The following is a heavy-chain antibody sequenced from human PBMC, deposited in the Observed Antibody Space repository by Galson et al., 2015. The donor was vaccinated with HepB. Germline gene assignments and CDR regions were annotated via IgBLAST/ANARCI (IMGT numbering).Heavy chain of an antibody. CDR3: ARRVTTSWYLDL. CDR1: GYTFTRYA. Sequence: SVKVSCKASGYTFTRYAMNWVRQAPGQGLEWMGWINTNTGNPTYAQGFAGRFAFSLDTSVSTAYLQINSLKAEDTAVYYCARRVTTSWYLDLWGQGTLVTVSS. D-gene: IGHD4-17*01. J-gene: IGHJ5*02. CDR2: INTNTGNP. V-gene: IGHV7-4-1*02.